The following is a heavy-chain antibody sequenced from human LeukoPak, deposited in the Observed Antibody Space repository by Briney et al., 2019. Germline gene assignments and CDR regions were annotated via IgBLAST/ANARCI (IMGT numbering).Heavy chain of an antibody. D-gene: IGHD1-26*01. CDR1: GFTFRTST. V-gene: IGHV3-69-1*01. Sequence: GGSLRLSCAASGFTFRTSTMNWFRQAPGKGLEGVSSISGCNNEYYAESVKGRLTISRHTARSSLYLQMDSLRPEDTALYHCVRIPKKASFPYWFDPWGQGTLVTVSS. CDR3: VRIPKKASFPYWFDP. CDR2: ISGCNNE. J-gene: IGHJ5*02.